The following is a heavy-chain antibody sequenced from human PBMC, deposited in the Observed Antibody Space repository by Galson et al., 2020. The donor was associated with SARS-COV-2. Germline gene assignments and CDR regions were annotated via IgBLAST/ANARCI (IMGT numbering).Heavy chain of an antibody. CDR3: ARNGLLWFGEYGGWFDP. V-gene: IGHV4-31*11. D-gene: IGHD3-10*01. CDR2: IYYSGST. CDR1: GGSFSGYY. Sequence: SETLSLTCAVYGGSFSGYYWSWIRQHPGKGLEWIGYIYYSGSTYYNPSLKSRVTISVDTSKNQFSLKLSSVTAADTAVYYCARNGLLWFGEYGGWFDPWGQGTLVTVSS. J-gene: IGHJ5*02.